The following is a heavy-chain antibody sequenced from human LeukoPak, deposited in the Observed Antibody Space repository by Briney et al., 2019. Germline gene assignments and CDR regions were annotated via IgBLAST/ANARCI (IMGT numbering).Heavy chain of an antibody. CDR1: GGSIGGHTFY. CDR2: IYYNGNT. D-gene: IGHD6-19*01. Sequence: SETLSLTCNVSGGSIGGHTFYWDWIRQPPGKGLEWIATIYYNGNTFYNPSLKSRVAISIDMSKGQFSLHLSSVTAADTAIYYCARLTALAGHRGAFDIWGPGTMVTVSS. CDR3: ARLTALAGHRGAFDI. V-gene: IGHV4-39*01. J-gene: IGHJ3*02.